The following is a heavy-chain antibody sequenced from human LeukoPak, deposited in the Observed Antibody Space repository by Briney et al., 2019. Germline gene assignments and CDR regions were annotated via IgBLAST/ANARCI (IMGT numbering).Heavy chain of an antibody. CDR3: ATSPGVGSGWYAEGFDY. J-gene: IGHJ4*02. V-gene: IGHV3-15*01. D-gene: IGHD6-19*01. CDR1: GLNFNTAW. CDR2: IKSKDDGETT. Sequence: GGSLRLSCVVSGLNFNTAWMSWVRQAPGKGLEWVGRIKSKDDGETTDNAAHVKGRFSISRDNSKDTVYLQMNSLKTEDTAIYYCATSPGVGSGWYAEGFDYWGQGTLVTVSS.